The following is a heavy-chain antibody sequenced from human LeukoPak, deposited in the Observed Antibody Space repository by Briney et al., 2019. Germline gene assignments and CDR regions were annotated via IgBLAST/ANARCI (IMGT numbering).Heavy chain of an antibody. CDR3: AGGSGWFAPDFDY. Sequence: PGGSLRLSCAASGCTVSSNYVSWVRQAPGKGLEWVSVIYSDGSTYYADSVKGRFTISRDNSKNTLYLQMNSLRAEDTAVYYCAGGSGWFAPDFDYWGQGTLVTVSS. V-gene: IGHV3-53*01. D-gene: IGHD6-19*01. J-gene: IGHJ4*02. CDR2: IYSDGST. CDR1: GCTVSSNY.